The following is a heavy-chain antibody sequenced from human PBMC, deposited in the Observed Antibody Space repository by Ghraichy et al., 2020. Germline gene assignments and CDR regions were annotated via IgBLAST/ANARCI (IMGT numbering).Heavy chain of an antibody. CDR2: IYYTGRT. J-gene: IGHJ4*02. V-gene: IGHV4-59*01. D-gene: IGHD3-9*01. CDR1: GGSITSYY. CDR3: ARAHAVYDILTRRYGYYFDY. Sequence: ETLSLTCSVSGGSITSYYWSWIRQPPGKGLEWIGYIYYTGRTSYNPSLKSRVTMSIDTPKNQFSLNVTSVTAADTAMYFCARAHAVYDILTRRYGYYFDYWGQGNQVTVSS.